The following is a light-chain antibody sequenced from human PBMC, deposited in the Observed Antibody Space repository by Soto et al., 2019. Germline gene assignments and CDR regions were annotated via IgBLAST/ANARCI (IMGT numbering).Light chain of an antibody. Sequence: QSVLTQPPSVSGAPGQRVTISCTGSSSNFGAGYDVHWYQQLPGTAPKLLIYGNTNRPSGVPDRFSGSKSGTSASLAITGLQAEDEADYYCQSYDTSLSGWVFGGGTLLTVL. CDR2: GNT. J-gene: IGLJ3*02. CDR3: QSYDTSLSGWV. CDR1: SSNFGAGYD. V-gene: IGLV1-40*01.